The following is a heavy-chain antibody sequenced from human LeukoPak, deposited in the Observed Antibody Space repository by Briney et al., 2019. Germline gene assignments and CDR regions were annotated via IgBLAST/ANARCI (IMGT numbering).Heavy chain of an antibody. Sequence: GASVKVSCKASGYTFTGYYMHWVRQAPGQGLEWMGWINPNSGDTNYAQKFQGRVTMTRDTSISTAYMELSRLRSDDTAVYYCARETQQQLVARVGWFDPWGQGTLVTVSS. D-gene: IGHD6-13*01. J-gene: IGHJ5*02. V-gene: IGHV1-2*02. CDR2: INPNSGDT. CDR3: ARETQQQLVARVGWFDP. CDR1: GYTFTGYY.